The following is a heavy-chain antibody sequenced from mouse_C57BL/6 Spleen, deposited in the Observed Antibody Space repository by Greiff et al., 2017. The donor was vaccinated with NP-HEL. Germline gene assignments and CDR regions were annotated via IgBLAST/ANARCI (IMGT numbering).Heavy chain of an antibody. J-gene: IGHJ2*01. V-gene: IGHV1-64*01. CDR1: GYTFTSYW. Sequence: QVQLQQPGAELVKPGASVKLSCKASGYTFTSYWMHWVKQRPGQGLEWIGMIHPNSGSTNYNEKFKSKATLTVDKSSSTAYMQLSSLTSEDSAVHYCARSGSSYEDFDYRGQGTTLTVSS. CDR2: IHPNSGST. CDR3: ARSGSSYEDFDY. D-gene: IGHD1-1*01.